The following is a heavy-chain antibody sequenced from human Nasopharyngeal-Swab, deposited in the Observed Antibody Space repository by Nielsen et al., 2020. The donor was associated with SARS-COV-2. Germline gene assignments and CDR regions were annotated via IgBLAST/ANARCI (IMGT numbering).Heavy chain of an antibody. CDR3: AKDLSFGLSNFDS. V-gene: IGHV3-23*01. CDR2: IRGSGRST. J-gene: IGHJ4*02. CDR1: GFFFRDYA. Sequence: GESLKISCSASGFFFRDYALTWVRQAPGKGLEWVSSIRGSGRSTYYADSVKGRFTISRDNSKNIVYLQMNSLRGEDTAVYYCAKDLSFGLSNFDSWGQGTLVTVSS. D-gene: IGHD3-10*01.